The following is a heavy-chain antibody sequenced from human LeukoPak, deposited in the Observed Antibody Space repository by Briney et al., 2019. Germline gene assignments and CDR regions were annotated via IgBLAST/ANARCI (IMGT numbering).Heavy chain of an antibody. J-gene: IGHJ4*02. CDR2: VSDDGTTT. D-gene: IGHD1-26*01. CDR1: GFTFSSHG. Sequence: PGGSLSLSCAASGFTFSSHGVHWVRQAPGKGLEWVAVVSDDGTTTYYADSVKGRFTISRDNSKNALYLQMNSLRSEDTAVYFCTGEGVTGSRTKEGASGSRYCFDYWGQGTLVTVSS. CDR3: TGEGVTGSRTKEGASGSRYCFDY. V-gene: IGHV3-30*03.